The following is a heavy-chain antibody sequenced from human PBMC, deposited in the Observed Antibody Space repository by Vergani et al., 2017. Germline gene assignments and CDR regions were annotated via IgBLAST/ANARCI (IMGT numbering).Heavy chain of an antibody. CDR2: IYPGDSDT. V-gene: IGHV5-51*03. J-gene: IGHJ4*02. D-gene: IGHD3-10*01. Sequence: EVQLVLSGAVVKTSGVSLKIFCKGSGYSFTSYWIGWVRQMPGKGLEWMWIIYPGDSDTRYSPSFQVQVTISADKSISTAYLQWSSLKASDTAMYYCATLGAYGSGSPTFDYWGQGTLVTVSS. CDR1: GYSFTSYW. CDR3: ATLGAYGSGSPTFDY.